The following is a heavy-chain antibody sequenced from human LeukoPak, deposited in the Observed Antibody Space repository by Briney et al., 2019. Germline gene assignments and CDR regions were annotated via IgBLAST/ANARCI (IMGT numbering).Heavy chain of an antibody. Sequence: GGSLRLSCAASGFSFSSYGMNWVRQAPGKGLEWLSYISSNSRSIYYADSVRGRFTISRDNAENSLYLQMNSLRAEDTAVYYCANKTQGDLFDYWGQGTLVTVSS. CDR2: ISSNSRSI. D-gene: IGHD3-16*01. J-gene: IGHJ4*02. V-gene: IGHV3-48*01. CDR1: GFSFSSYG. CDR3: ANKTQGDLFDY.